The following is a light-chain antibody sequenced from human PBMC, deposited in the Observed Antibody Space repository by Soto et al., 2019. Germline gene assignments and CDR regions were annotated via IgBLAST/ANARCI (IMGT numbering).Light chain of an antibody. Sequence: QPVLTQPASVSGSPGQSITISCTGTSSDVGGYNYVSWYQQHPGKAPKLMIYDVSNRPSGVSNRFSGSKSGNTASLTISGLQAEDEANYYCSSYGTISTVFGTGTKVTVL. V-gene: IGLV2-14*03. CDR2: DVS. CDR1: SSDVGGYNY. CDR3: SSYGTISTV. J-gene: IGLJ1*01.